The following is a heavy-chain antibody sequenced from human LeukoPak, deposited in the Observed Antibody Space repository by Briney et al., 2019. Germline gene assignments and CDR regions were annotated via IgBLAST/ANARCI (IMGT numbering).Heavy chain of an antibody. V-gene: IGHV1-69*05. J-gene: IGHJ4*02. CDR3: ARSAGGGAYIVGSYGSGPLDY. CDR1: GDTFSSYA. CDR2: IIPIFGTA. Sequence: VASVKVSCKASGDTFSSYAINWVRQAPGQGLEWMGGIIPIFGTANYAQKFQGRVTITTDESTSTAYMELSSLRSEDTAVYYCARSAGGGAYIVGSYGSGPLDYWGQGTLVTVSS. D-gene: IGHD3-10*01.